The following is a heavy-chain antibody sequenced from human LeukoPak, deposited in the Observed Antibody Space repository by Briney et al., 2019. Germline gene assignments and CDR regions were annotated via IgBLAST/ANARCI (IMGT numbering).Heavy chain of an antibody. J-gene: IGHJ6*02. D-gene: IGHD3-10*01. V-gene: IGHV1-69*04. Sequence: ASVKVSCKASGGTFSSYASSWVRQAPGQGLEWMGRIIPILGIANYAQKFQGRVTITADKSTSTAYMELSSLRSEDTAVYYCARDREPFLGHGSGSYYNVIYYYYYGMDVWGQGTTVTVPS. CDR1: GGTFSSYA. CDR2: IIPILGIA. CDR3: ARDREPFLGHGSGSYYNVIYYYYYGMDV.